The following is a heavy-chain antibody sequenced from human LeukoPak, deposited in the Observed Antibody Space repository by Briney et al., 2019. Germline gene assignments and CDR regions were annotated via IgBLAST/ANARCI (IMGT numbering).Heavy chain of an antibody. V-gene: IGHV3-7*04. J-gene: IGHJ4*02. CDR3: ARGYCSGGSCYFDY. D-gene: IGHD2-15*01. CDR2: INQDGTEK. Sequence: GGSLRLSCAASGFTFSTYWMTWVRQAPGKGLEWVANINQDGTEKNYVDSVKGRLTISRDNAKNSLYLQMNSLRAEDTAVYYCARGYCSGGSCYFDYWGQGTLVTVSS. CDR1: GFTFSTYW.